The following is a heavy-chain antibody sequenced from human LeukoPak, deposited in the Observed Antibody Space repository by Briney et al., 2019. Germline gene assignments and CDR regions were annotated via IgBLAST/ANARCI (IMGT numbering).Heavy chain of an antibody. D-gene: IGHD6-13*01. Sequence: GGSLRLSCAASGFTVSSNYMSWVRQAPGKGLEWVSVIYSGGSTYYADSVKGRFTISRDNSKNTLYLQMNSLRAEDTAVYYCARGHSSSWSYFEYWGQGTLVTVSS. CDR2: IYSGGST. CDR1: GFTVSSNY. V-gene: IGHV3-53*01. J-gene: IGHJ4*02. CDR3: ARGHSSSWSYFEY.